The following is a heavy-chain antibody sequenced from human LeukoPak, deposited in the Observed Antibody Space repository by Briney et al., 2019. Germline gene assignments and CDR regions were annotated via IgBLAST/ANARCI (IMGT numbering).Heavy chain of an antibody. V-gene: IGHV3-33*05. J-gene: IGHJ4*02. CDR2: ILYDGSMQ. Sequence: GGSLRLYSAASGFTFSSYSMHWVRQAPGEGLEWLAVILYDGSMQYYAESMKGRLTISRDNSRNTVYMQMSSLRTEDTAVYYCARDPRGPTTYDSSARDSLDYWGQGTLVTVSS. CDR1: GFTFSSYS. D-gene: IGHD3-22*01. CDR3: ARDPRGPTTYDSSARDSLDY.